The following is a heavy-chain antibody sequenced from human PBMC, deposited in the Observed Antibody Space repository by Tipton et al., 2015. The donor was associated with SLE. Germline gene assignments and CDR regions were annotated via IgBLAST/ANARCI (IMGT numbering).Heavy chain of an antibody. V-gene: IGHV4-31*03. CDR1: EGAISSGRYY. Sequence: TLSLTCTVSEGAISSGRYYWTWIRQLPGQGLEWIGYVYYSGTTSYNPSLKSRVTISVDTSMNQFSLRLSSVTAADTAVYYCSRLTGAPHFDYWGRGTLVTVSS. CDR3: SRLTGAPHFDY. CDR2: VYYSGTT. D-gene: IGHD7-27*01. J-gene: IGHJ4*02.